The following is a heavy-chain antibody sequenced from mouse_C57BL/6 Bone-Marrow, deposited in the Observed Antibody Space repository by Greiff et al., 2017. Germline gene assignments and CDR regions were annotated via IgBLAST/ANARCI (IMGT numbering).Heavy chain of an antibody. CDR2: IDSRDGST. CDR1: GYTFTSYY. CDR3: ARDYDSSYWYFDF. J-gene: IGHJ1*03. D-gene: IGHD1-1*01. Sequence: QVQLQQSGPELVKPGASVKLSCKASGYTFTSYYINWVKQRPGQGLEWIGWIDSRDGSTKYNEKFKGKATLTVDTSSSTTYMDLHSLTSEDSAYYFCARDYDSSYWYFDFWGTGTTVTVSA. V-gene: IGHV1-85*01.